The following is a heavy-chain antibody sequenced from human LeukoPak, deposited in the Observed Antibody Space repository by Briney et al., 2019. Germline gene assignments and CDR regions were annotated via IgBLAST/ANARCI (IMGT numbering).Heavy chain of an antibody. CDR1: GGSISSYY. Sequence: SETLSLTCTVSGGSISSYYWSWIRQPPGKGLEWIGYIYYSGSTNYNPSLKSRVTISVDTSKNQFSLKLSSVTAADTAVYYCARGLITMVRGVIPNAFDIWGQGTMVTVSS. J-gene: IGHJ3*02. CDR3: ARGLITMVRGVIPNAFDI. D-gene: IGHD3-10*01. V-gene: IGHV4-59*01. CDR2: IYYSGST.